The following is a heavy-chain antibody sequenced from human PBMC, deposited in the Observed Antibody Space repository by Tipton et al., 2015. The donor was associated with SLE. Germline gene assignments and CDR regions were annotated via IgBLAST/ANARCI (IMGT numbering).Heavy chain of an antibody. CDR3: TKGREVMFIVPGDL. J-gene: IGHJ1*01. CDR1: GFTFKHFA. D-gene: IGHD3-10*02. CDR2: IGGSGSTT. Sequence: SLRLSCTASGFTFKHFAMSWVRQTPGRGLEWVAGIGGSGSTTYYADSVKGRFTISRDNSKNTVDLQMNSLSADDSAIYYCTKGREVMFIVPGDLWGQGTRVSVSS. V-gene: IGHV3-23*01.